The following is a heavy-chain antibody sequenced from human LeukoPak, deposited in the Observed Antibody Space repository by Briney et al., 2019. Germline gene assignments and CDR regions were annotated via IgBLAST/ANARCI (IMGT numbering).Heavy chain of an antibody. CDR1: GASITSYY. CDR3: ASGGNSWNNWFDP. J-gene: IGHJ5*02. V-gene: IGHV4-4*07. CDR2: IYTSGSA. Sequence: SETLSLTCTVSGASITSYYWNWIRQPAGKGLEWVGRIYTSGSAAYNPSLKSRVSIVLDKSKSQFSLNLSSVTAADTAVYYCASGGNSWNNWFDPWGQGTLVTVSS. D-gene: IGHD6-13*01.